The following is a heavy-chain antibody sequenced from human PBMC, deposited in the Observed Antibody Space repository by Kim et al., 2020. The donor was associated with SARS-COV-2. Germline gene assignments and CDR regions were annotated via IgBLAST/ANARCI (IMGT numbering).Heavy chain of an antibody. D-gene: IGHD3-22*01. CDR2: IYYSGST. V-gene: IGHV4-39*01. J-gene: IGHJ4*02. Sequence: SETLSLTCTVSGGSISSSSYYWGWIRQPPGKGLEWIGSIYYSGSTYYNPSLKSRVTISVDTSKNQFSLKLSSVTAADTAVYYCARRGNYDSSGYRQDYWGQGTPVSVSS. CDR1: GGSISSSSYY. CDR3: ARRGNYDSSGYRQDY.